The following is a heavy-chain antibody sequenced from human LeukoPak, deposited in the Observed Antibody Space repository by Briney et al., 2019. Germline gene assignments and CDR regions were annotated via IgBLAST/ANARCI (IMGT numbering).Heavy chain of an antibody. J-gene: IGHJ4*02. CDR2: ISSNGGST. CDR3: ARGITGTTYGFGDY. CDR1: GFTFSTYT. D-gene: IGHD1-20*01. Sequence: GGSLRLSCAASGFTFSTYTIHWVRQAPGKGLEYVSAISSNGGSTYYANSVEGRFTISRDNSKNTPFFQMGNLRAEDMAVYYCARGITGTTYGFGDYWGQGTLVTVSS. V-gene: IGHV3-64*01.